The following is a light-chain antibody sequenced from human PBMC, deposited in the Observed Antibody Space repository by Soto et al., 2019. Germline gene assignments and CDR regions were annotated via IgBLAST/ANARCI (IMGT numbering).Light chain of an antibody. CDR1: SSDVGGYNY. CDR3: SSYTSGSTWV. CDR2: EVS. Sequence: QSALTQPASVSGSPGQSITISCTGTSSDVGGYNYVSWYQQHQGKAPKLMIYEVSNRPSGVSNRFSGSKSGNTASLTISGLQAEDEADYYCSSYTSGSTWVFGGGTKLTVL. J-gene: IGLJ3*02. V-gene: IGLV2-14*01.